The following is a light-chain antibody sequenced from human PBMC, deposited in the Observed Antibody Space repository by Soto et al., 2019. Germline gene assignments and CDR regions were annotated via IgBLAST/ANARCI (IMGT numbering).Light chain of an antibody. CDR3: QQSYSTPRT. J-gene: IGKJ2*02. CDR1: HTISTY. Sequence: DIQMTQSPSSLSASVGDRVTITCRTSHTISTYLNWYQQKPGKAPTLLIYAASSLQSGVPSRFSGSGSGTDFTRTSTSLQPEDFGTCYCQQSYSTPRTFGQGTKLEI. V-gene: IGKV1-39*01. CDR2: AAS.